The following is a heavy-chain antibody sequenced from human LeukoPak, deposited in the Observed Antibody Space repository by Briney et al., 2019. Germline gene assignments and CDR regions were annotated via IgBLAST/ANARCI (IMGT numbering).Heavy chain of an antibody. CDR1: GGSISSYY. D-gene: IGHD3-3*01. Sequence: SETLSLTCTVSGGSISSYYWSWIRQPPGKGLEWLGYIYYSGGTNYNPSLKSRVTISVDTSKNQFSLKLSSVTAADTAVYYCARGKTYYDFWSGYYTPFLDYWGQGTLVTVSS. V-gene: IGHV4-59*01. CDR2: IYYSGGT. J-gene: IGHJ4*02. CDR3: ARGKTYYDFWSGYYTPFLDY.